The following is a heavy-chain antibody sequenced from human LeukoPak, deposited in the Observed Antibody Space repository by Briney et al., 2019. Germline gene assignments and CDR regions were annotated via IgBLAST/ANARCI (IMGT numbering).Heavy chain of an antibody. Sequence: SETLSLTCTVSGGSIGTYYWSWIRQPPGKGLEWIGYIYYSGSTNYNPSLKSRVTISVDTSKSQFSLKLNSVTAADTAVYYCARVSGYDWESFYDYWGQGTLVTVSS. J-gene: IGHJ4*02. D-gene: IGHD5-12*01. CDR1: GGSIGTYY. CDR2: IYYSGST. V-gene: IGHV4-59*01. CDR3: ARVSGYDWESFYDY.